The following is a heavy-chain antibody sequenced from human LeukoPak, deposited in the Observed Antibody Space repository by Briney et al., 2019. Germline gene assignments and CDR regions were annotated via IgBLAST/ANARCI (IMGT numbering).Heavy chain of an antibody. D-gene: IGHD5-12*01. CDR1: GYTFTGYY. CDR2: INPNSGGT. J-gene: IGHJ4*02. Sequence: ASVKVSCKASGYTFTGYYMHWVRQAPGQGLEWMGWINPNSGGTNYAQKFQGRVTMTRDTSISTAYVELSRLRSDDTAVYYCARVVPRSEGYSGYDWQLDLSGYYFDYWGQGTLVTVSS. CDR3: ARVVPRSEGYSGYDWQLDLSGYYFDY. V-gene: IGHV1-2*02.